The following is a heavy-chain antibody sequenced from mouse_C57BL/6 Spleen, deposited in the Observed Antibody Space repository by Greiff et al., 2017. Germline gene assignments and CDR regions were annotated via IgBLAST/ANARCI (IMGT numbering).Heavy chain of an antibody. CDR2: ISNSGSS. V-gene: IGHV3-1*01. D-gene: IGHD2-4*01. J-gene: IGHJ3*01. CDR3: ARADDYSWFAY. Sequence: EVKLVESGPGLVQPSQSLSLTCTVSGYSITSGYYWHWIRHLPGNNLEWIGFISNSGSSNYNPYLKSRISITHDTSKNHFVLKLNSETTEDTATYYCARADDYSWFAYWGQGTLVTVSA. CDR1: GYSITSGYY.